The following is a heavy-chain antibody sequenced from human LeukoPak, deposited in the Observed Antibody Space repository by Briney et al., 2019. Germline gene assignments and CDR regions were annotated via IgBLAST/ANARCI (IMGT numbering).Heavy chain of an antibody. CDR1: GFTFSSYA. Sequence: GGSLRLSCETSGFTFSSYAMSWVRQAPGKGLEWVSSINFSDDSTYYADSVKGRFTISRDNSKNTLYLQMSSLRVEDTAVYSCTKKLSRGDFWGQGTLVTVSS. V-gene: IGHV3-23*01. CDR2: INFSDDST. CDR3: TKKLSRGDF. J-gene: IGHJ4*02. D-gene: IGHD3-10*01.